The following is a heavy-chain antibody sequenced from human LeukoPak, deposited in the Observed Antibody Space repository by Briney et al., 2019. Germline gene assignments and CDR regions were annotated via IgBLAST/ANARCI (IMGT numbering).Heavy chain of an antibody. D-gene: IGHD4-17*01. V-gene: IGHV1-2*02. Sequence: ASVKVSCKASGYXFTGYYIHWVRQAPGQGLEWMGWINPNSGGTNYAQKFQGRVTMTRDTSISTAYMELSRLRSDDTAVYYCARDKSISVTTWKFWFDPWGQGTLVTVSS. CDR1: GYXFTGYY. CDR3: ARDKSISVTTWKFWFDP. CDR2: INPNSGGT. J-gene: IGHJ5*02.